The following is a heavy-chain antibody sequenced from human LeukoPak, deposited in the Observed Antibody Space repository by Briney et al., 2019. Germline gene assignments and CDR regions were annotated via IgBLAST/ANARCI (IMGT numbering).Heavy chain of an antibody. CDR3: ARGPASGSNFAWFDP. J-gene: IGHJ5*02. V-gene: IGHV4-34*01. CDR2: INHSGST. D-gene: IGHD3-10*01. Sequence: GSLRLSCAASGFTFSSYSMNWVRQAPGKGLEWIGEINHSGSTKYNPSLKSRVTISVDMSKNQFSLELSSVTAADTAVYYCARGPASGSNFAWFDPWGQGTLVTVSS. CDR1: GFTFSSYS.